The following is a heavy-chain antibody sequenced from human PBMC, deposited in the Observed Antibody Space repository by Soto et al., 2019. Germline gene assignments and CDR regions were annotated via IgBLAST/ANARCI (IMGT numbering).Heavy chain of an antibody. D-gene: IGHD2-21*02. CDR1: GFTFSSYS. V-gene: IGHV3-21*01. J-gene: IGHJ4*02. CDR3: ANMAYCGGDCYSNFDY. Sequence: GGSLRLSCAASGFTFSSYSMNWVRQAPGKGLEWVSSISSSSYIYYADSVKGRFTISRDNAKNSLYLQMNSLRAEDTAVYYCANMAYCGGDCYSNFDYWGQGTLVTVSS. CDR2: ISSSSYI.